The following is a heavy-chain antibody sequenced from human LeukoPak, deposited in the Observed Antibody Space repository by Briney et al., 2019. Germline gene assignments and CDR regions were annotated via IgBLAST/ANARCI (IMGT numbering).Heavy chain of an antibody. J-gene: IGHJ6*02. D-gene: IGHD3-3*01. Sequence: GGSLRLSCAASGFIFSSYGMHWVRQAPGKGLEWVAVIWYDGSNKYYADSVKGRFTISRDNSKNTLYLQMNSLRAEDTAVYYCARDRNEHTYYDFWSGTYGMDVWGQGTTVTVSS. V-gene: IGHV3-33*01. CDR2: IWYDGSNK. CDR3: ARDRNEHTYYDFWSGTYGMDV. CDR1: GFIFSSYG.